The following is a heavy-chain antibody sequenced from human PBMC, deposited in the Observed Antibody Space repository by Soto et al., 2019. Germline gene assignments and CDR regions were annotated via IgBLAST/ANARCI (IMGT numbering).Heavy chain of an antibody. D-gene: IGHD1-26*01. CDR3: VRGLYSGSPSYFDY. J-gene: IGHJ4*02. Sequence: PGGSLRLSCAASGFTFSSYEMNWVRQAPGKGLEWVSYISSSGSTIYYADSVKGRFTISRDNAKNSLYLQMNSLRGEDTAVYYCVRGLYSGSPSYFDYWGQGTLVTVSS. CDR1: GFTFSSYE. V-gene: IGHV3-48*03. CDR2: ISSSGSTI.